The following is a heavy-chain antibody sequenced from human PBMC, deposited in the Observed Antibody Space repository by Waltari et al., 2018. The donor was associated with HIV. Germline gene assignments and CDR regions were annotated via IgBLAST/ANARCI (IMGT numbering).Heavy chain of an antibody. Sequence: QVTLKESGPVLVKPTETLTLTCTVSGFSLSNARMGVSWIRQPPGKALEWLAHIFSNDEKSYSTSLKSRLTISKDTSKSQVVLTMTNMDPVDTATYYCARSHPAMIVGRYYYYGMDVWGQGTTVTVSS. J-gene: IGHJ6*02. CDR2: IFSNDEK. V-gene: IGHV2-26*01. D-gene: IGHD3-22*01. CDR3: ARSHPAMIVGRYYYYGMDV. CDR1: GFSLSNARMG.